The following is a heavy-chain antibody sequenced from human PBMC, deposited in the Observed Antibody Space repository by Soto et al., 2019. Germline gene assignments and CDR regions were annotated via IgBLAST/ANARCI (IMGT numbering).Heavy chain of an antibody. CDR1: GYTFTSYD. CDR2: MNPNSDNT. CDR3: ATSSSWYGDAFDI. Sequence: SVKVSCKASGYTFTSYDINWVRQATGQGLEWMGWMNPNSDNTGYAQKFQGRVTMTRNTSISTAYMELSSLRSEDTAVYYCATSSSWYGDAFDIWGQGTMVTVSS. D-gene: IGHD6-13*01. J-gene: IGHJ3*02. V-gene: IGHV1-8*01.